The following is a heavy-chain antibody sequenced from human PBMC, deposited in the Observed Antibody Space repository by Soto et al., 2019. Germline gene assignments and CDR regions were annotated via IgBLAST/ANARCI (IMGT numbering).Heavy chain of an antibody. Sequence: PGESLKISCKGSGYTFTAYWIGWVRQMPGKGLEWMGIIYPGDSDTRYSPSFQVQVTISADKSISTAYLQWSSLKASDTAMFYCARGGYSGNSKDPFYIWGPGTMVTVSS. J-gene: IGHJ3*02. CDR3: ARGGYSGNSKDPFYI. V-gene: IGHV5-51*01. CDR1: GYTFTAYW. D-gene: IGHD6-25*01. CDR2: IYPGDSDT.